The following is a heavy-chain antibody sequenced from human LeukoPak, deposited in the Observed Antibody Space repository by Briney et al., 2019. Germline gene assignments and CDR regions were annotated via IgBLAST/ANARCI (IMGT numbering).Heavy chain of an antibody. J-gene: IGHJ4*02. V-gene: IGHV4-59*12. CDR1: GGSISSYY. CDR2: VYHSGST. CDR3: ASARWDS. D-gene: IGHD5-24*01. Sequence: SETLSLTCTVSGGSISSYYWSWIRQPPGKGLEWIGEVYHSGSTNYNPSLNSRVTISVDKSKNLFSLKLTSVTAADTAMYYCASARWDSWGQGTLVTVSS.